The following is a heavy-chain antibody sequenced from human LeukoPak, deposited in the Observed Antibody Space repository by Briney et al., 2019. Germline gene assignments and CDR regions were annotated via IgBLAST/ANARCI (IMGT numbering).Heavy chain of an antibody. CDR3: VRDHDYGDYDLLGY. D-gene: IGHD4-17*01. CDR1: GFTFSRYW. J-gene: IGHJ4*02. V-gene: IGHV3-7*01. Sequence: GGSLRLSCAASGFTFSRYWMSWVRQAPGKGLEWVANIKQDGSERNYVGSVKGRFSISRDNAKNTLYLQMNSLRAEDTAVYYCVRDHDYGDYDLLGYWGQGTLVTVSS. CDR2: IKQDGSER.